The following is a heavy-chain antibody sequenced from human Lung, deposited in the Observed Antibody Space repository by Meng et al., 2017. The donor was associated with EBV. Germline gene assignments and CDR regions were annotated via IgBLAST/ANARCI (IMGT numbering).Heavy chain of an antibody. CDR1: GGSVISGGYY. Sequence: QVQVQESGPGLVQPSQTLSLTCTVSGGSVISGGYYWSWIRQQPGKGLEWIGYIYYTGSSFYNPSLKSRVTISVDTSKNQFSLNLSSVTAADTAVYYCANAGRFGESLGDYWGQGILVTVSS. CDR2: IYYTGSS. J-gene: IGHJ4*02. V-gene: IGHV4-31*03. D-gene: IGHD3-10*01. CDR3: ANAGRFGESLGDY.